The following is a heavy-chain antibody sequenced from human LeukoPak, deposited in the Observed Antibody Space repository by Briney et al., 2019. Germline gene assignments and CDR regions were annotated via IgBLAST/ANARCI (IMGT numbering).Heavy chain of an antibody. CDR3: ARVGGYSYGLPDY. Sequence: SETLSLTCAVYVGSFSGYYWSWIRQSPGKGLEWIGEIHHSGSTKYNPSLKSRVTISVDTSKNQFSLKLSSVTAADTAVYYCARVGGYSYGLPDYWGQGTLVTVSS. J-gene: IGHJ4*02. V-gene: IGHV4-34*01. CDR1: VGSFSGYY. D-gene: IGHD5-18*01. CDR2: IHHSGST.